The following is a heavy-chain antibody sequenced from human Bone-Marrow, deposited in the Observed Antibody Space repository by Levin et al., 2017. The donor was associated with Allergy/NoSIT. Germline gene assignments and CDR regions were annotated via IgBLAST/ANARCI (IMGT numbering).Heavy chain of an antibody. CDR2: IIPIFGTA. Sequence: KISCKTSGGTFSNHAISWVRQAPGQGLEWMGGIIPIFGTADHTQRFQDRVTITADESTNTAYMELSSLRSDDTAVYFCARGRGVRLNTHDYYEMDVWGQGTTVIVSS. J-gene: IGHJ6*02. CDR3: ARGRGVRLNTHDYYEMDV. D-gene: IGHD3-10*01. CDR1: GGTFSNHA. V-gene: IGHV1-69*01.